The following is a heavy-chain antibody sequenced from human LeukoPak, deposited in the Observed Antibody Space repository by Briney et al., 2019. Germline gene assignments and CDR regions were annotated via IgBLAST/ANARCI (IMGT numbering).Heavy chain of an antibody. V-gene: IGHV4-34*01. CDR3: ARPNFYCSGGSCSHDAFDI. J-gene: IGHJ3*02. CDR2: INHSGST. Sequence: SETLSLTCAVYGGSFSGYYWSWIRQPPGKGLEWIGEINHSGSTNYNPSLKSRVTISVDTSKNQFSLKLSSVTAADRAVYYCARPNFYCSGGSCSHDAFDIWGQGTMVTVSS. CDR1: GGSFSGYY. D-gene: IGHD2-15*01.